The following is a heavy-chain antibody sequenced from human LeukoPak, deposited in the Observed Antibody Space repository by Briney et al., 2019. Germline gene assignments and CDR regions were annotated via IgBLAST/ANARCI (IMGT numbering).Heavy chain of an antibody. V-gene: IGHV6-1*01. CDR3: ARGHNWGESGFDY. J-gene: IGHJ4*02. D-gene: IGHD1-1*01. CDR1: GDRVSINSAA. CDR2: TYYRSKWYN. Sequence: SQTLSLTCAISGDRVSINSAACSWIRPSPSGGLEWLVRTYYRSKWYNDYAVAVKSRITINPDTSKNQFSLQPNSVTPEDTAVYYCARGHNWGESGFDYWGQGTLVAVSS.